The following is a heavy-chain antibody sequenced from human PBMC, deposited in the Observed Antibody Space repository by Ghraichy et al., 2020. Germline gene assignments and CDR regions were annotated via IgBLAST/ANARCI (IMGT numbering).Heavy chain of an antibody. Sequence: SETLSLTCAVYGGLLSGYYWSWIRQPPGKGLEWIGEINHSGSTNYNPSLKSRVTISVDTSKNQFSLKLSSVTAADTAVYYCARLRSARLLDAYYYYYYGMDVWGQGTTVTVSS. D-gene: IGHD6-6*01. CDR1: GGLLSGYY. CDR2: INHSGST. V-gene: IGHV4-34*01. CDR3: ARLRSARLLDAYYYYYYGMDV. J-gene: IGHJ6*02.